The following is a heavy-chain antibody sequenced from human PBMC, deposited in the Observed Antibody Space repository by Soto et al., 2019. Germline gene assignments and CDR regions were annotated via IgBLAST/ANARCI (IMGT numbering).Heavy chain of an antibody. Sequence: QVQLQESGPGLVKPSETLSLTCTVPGGSISSYYWSWIRQPPGKGLECIGYIYYSGSTNYNPSLKSRVSISVDTSKNLFSLKLSSVTAADTAVYYWAIGRLLYYDSLGAFDIWGQGTMVTVSS. CDR1: GGSISSYY. CDR3: AIGRLLYYDSLGAFDI. CDR2: IYYSGST. V-gene: IGHV4-59*01. D-gene: IGHD3-22*01. J-gene: IGHJ3*02.